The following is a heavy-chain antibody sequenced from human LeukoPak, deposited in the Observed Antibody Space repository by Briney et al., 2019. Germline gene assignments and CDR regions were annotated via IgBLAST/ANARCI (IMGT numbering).Heavy chain of an antibody. Sequence: GGSLRLSCAASGFTFSTYAVSWVRQAPGKGLEWVSTITGSGGTTFYADSVKGRFTISRDNSKNTLFLQMTSLRAEDTAVYYCAREGTNMRGGMDVWGQGTAVTVS. J-gene: IGHJ6*02. CDR1: GFTFSTYA. CDR2: ITGSGGTT. D-gene: IGHD2-8*01. CDR3: AREGTNMRGGMDV. V-gene: IGHV3-23*01.